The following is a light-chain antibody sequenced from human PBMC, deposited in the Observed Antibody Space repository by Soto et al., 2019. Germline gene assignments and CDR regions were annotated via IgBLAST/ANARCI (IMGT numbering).Light chain of an antibody. CDR2: GVS. V-gene: IGKV3D-15*01. Sequence: EIAMTQSPAILSVSPGERATLSCRASLSVGSSLAWYQRKPGQAPRLLIYGVSSRGYGIPARFSGSGSGTDFTLTISRLEPEDLATYECLQDYDYLWTFCQGTKVDIK. J-gene: IGKJ1*01. CDR3: LQDYDYLWT. CDR1: LSVGSS.